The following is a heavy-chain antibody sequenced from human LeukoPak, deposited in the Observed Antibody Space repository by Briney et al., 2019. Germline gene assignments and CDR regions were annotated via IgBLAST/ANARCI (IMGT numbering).Heavy chain of an antibody. CDR1: GFTFSSYS. D-gene: IGHD4-17*01. Sequence: GGSLRLSCAASGFTFSSYSMNWVRQAPGKGLEWVSSISSSSSYIYYADSVKGRFTISRDNAKNSLYLQMNSLRAEDTAVYYCARGTLYGDYVYFDYWGQGTLVTVSS. CDR2: ISSSSSYI. J-gene: IGHJ4*02. CDR3: ARGTLYGDYVYFDY. V-gene: IGHV3-21*01.